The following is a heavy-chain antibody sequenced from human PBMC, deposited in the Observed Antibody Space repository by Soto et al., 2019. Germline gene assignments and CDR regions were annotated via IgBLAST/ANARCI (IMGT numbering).Heavy chain of an antibody. V-gene: IGHV5-51*01. D-gene: IGHD6-19*01. CDR2: IYPGDSDT. CDR1: GYSFTSYW. J-gene: IGHJ4*02. CDR3: ARPRAVAGSNYYFDH. Sequence: PGESLKISWKGSGYSFTSYWIGWVRQMPGKGLEWMGIIYPGDSDTRYSPSFQGQVTISADRSISTAYLQWSSLKASDTAMYYCARPRAVAGSNYYFDHWGQGTLVTVSS.